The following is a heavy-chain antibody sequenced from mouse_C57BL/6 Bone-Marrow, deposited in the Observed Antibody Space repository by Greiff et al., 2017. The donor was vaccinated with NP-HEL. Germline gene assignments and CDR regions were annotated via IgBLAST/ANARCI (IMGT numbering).Heavy chain of an antibody. Sequence: EVMLVESGGGLVQPKGSLKLSCAASGFTFNTYAMHWVRQAPGKGLEWVARIRSKSSNYATYYADSVKDRFTISREDSQSMLYLQMNNLKTEDTAMYYCVREGYRNYGWYFDYWGQGTTLTVSS. CDR1: GFTFNTYA. CDR2: IRSKSSNYAT. J-gene: IGHJ2*01. CDR3: VREGYRNYGWYFDY. D-gene: IGHD2-5*01. V-gene: IGHV10-3*01.